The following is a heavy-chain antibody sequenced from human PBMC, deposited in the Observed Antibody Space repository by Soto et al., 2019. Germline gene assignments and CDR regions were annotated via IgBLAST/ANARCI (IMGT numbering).Heavy chain of an antibody. J-gene: IGHJ4*02. V-gene: IGHV1-69*18. CDR1: GDSFATST. CDR2: IIPLLDTP. Sequence: QVQLVQSGTEVKRPGSSVKVSCKASGDSFATSTFSWVRQTPGQGLEWMGTIIPLLDTPDYAQKFQGSVTITADESTSTVYMELNSLRSDDAAVYYCARAVGTGAFDYWGQGTLVTVSS. D-gene: IGHD1-1*01. CDR3: ARAVGTGAFDY.